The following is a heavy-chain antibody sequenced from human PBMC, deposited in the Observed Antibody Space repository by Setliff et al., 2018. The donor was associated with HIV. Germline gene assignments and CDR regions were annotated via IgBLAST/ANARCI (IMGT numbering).Heavy chain of an antibody. V-gene: IGHV4-39*01. CDR2: VYYSGSP. CDR3: ARYQLLWLAFDS. D-gene: IGHD2-2*01. CDR1: GGSIITSSHF. Sequence: PSETLSLTCTVSGGSIITSSHFRGWVRQPPGKGLEWIATVYYSGSPSYNPSLKSRLSISVDTSNNQFSLKLTSVTAADTALYFCARYQLLWLAFDSWGQGTLVTVSS. J-gene: IGHJ4*02.